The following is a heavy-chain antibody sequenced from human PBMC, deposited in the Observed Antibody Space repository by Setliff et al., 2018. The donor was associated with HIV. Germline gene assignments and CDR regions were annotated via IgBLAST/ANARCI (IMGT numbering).Heavy chain of an antibody. CDR1: GGSISGSSYY. D-gene: IGHD2-15*01. CDR2: IFHAGST. V-gene: IGHV4-39*01. Sequence: SETLSLTCTVSGGSISGSSYYWGWIRQSPEKGLEWIGSIFHAGSTYANPSIKSRVTLSVDTSENQYSLKLTSLIAADTAVDYCARSLAYCSGGGCSSGNYYYMDVWGKGTTVTVSS. CDR3: ARSLAYCSGGGCSSGNYYYMDV. J-gene: IGHJ6*03.